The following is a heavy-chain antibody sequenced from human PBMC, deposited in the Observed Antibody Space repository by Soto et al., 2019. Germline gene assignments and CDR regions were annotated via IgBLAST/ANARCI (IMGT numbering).Heavy chain of an antibody. CDR2: IYYSGSS. CDR3: AGGLRWGGTYPAGFDI. D-gene: IGHD1-26*01. Sequence: PSETLSLTCTVSYGSINNYYWSWIRQPPGKGLEWIAYIYYSGSSNYNPSLKSRVTISVDTSRNQFSLNLSSVTAADTAIYYCAGGLRWGGTYPAGFDIWGQGTMVTVSS. J-gene: IGHJ3*02. CDR1: YGSINNYY. V-gene: IGHV4-59*01.